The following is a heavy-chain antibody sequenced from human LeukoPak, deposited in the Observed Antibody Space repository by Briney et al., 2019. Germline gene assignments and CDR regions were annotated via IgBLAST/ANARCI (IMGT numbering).Heavy chain of an antibody. CDR3: AKKLRYGDSSYFFDY. CDR1: GFTVSSNY. D-gene: IGHD4-17*01. J-gene: IGHJ4*02. CDR2: ISGYGGSS. V-gene: IGHV3-23*01. Sequence: GGSLRLSCAASGFTVSSNYMSWVRQAPGKGLEWVSAISGYGGSSYYGDSVRGRFTISRDNSKNTLYLQMNSLRAEDTALYYCAKKLRYGDSSYFFDYWGQGTLVTVSS.